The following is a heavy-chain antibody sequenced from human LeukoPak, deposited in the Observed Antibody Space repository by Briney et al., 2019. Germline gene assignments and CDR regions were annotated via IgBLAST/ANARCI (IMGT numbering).Heavy chain of an antibody. D-gene: IGHD6-19*01. CDR1: GFTFSSYA. CDR2: ISYDGSNK. J-gene: IGHJ4*02. CDR3: ARRTRAVAGTSSIDY. V-gene: IGHV3-30-3*01. Sequence: GGSLRLSCAASGFTFSSYAMHWVRQAPGKGLEWVAVISYDGSNKYYADSVKGRFTISRDNSKNTLYLQMNSLRAEDTAVYYCARRTRAVAGTSSIDYWGQGTPVTVSS.